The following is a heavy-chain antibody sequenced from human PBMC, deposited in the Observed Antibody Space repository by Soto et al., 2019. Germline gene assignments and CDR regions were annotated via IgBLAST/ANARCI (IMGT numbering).Heavy chain of an antibody. J-gene: IGHJ6*02. CDR1: GFTFSSYS. Sequence: EVQLVESGGGLVKPGGSLRLSCAASGFTFSSYSMNWVRQAPGKGLEWVSSISSSSSYIYYADSVKGRFTISRDNATNSLDLQTNSLRAEDTAVYYCARGRGAARTDSVQYYGKDVWGQGTTVTVSS. CDR2: ISSSSSYI. V-gene: IGHV3-21*01. D-gene: IGHD6-6*01. CDR3: ARGRGAARTDSVQYYGKDV.